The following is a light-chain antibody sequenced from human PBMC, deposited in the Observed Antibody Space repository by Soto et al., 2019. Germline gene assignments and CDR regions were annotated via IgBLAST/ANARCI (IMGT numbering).Light chain of an antibody. J-gene: IGKJ4*01. CDR3: QQRSNWPPVT. Sequence: EVVLTQSPVTLSLSPVERATLSCRASQSFRGLLAWYQQKPGQAPRLLIYDASNRATGIPARFSGSGSGTDFTLAISSLEPEDFAVYYCQQRSNWPPVTFGGGTKVDIK. CDR1: QSFRGL. V-gene: IGKV3-11*01. CDR2: DAS.